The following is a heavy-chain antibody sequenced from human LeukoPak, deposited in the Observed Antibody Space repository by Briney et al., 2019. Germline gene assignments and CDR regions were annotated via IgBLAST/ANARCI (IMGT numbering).Heavy chain of an antibody. V-gene: IGHV3-20*04. CDR1: GFTFEDYG. D-gene: IGHD6-13*01. CDR2: IYSGGST. CDR3: ASDPINIATAANGFDY. J-gene: IGHJ4*02. Sequence: GGSLRLSCAASGFTFEDYGMSWVRQPPGKGLEWVSLIYSGGSTYYADSVKGRFTISRDNAKNSLYLQMNSLRVEDTALYYCASDPINIATAANGFDYWGQGTLVTVSS.